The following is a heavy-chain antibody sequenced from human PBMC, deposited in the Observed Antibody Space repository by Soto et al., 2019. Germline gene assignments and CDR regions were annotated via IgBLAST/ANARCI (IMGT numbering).Heavy chain of an antibody. CDR3: ARDRGIYDSSGYIWFDP. Sequence: SETLSLTCTVSGGSISSYYWSWIRQPAGKGLEWIGRIYTSGNTNYNPSLKSRVTMSVDTSKKQFSLKLSSVTAADTAVYYCARDRGIYDSSGYIWFDPWGQGTLVTVSS. CDR2: IYTSGNT. V-gene: IGHV4-4*07. CDR1: GGSISSYY. J-gene: IGHJ5*02. D-gene: IGHD3-22*01.